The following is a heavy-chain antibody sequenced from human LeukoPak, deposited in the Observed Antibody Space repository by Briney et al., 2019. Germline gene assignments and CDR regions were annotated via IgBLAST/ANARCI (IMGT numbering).Heavy chain of an antibody. CDR1: GYTFTGYY. V-gene: IGHV1-2*02. J-gene: IGHJ5*02. D-gene: IGHD1-20*01. CDR2: INPNSGGT. Sequence: SVKLSCKASGYTFTGYYMHSVRHAPGQGLEWMGWINPNSGGTNYAQKFQGRVTMTRDTSISTAYMELSRLRSDDTAVYYCARAVITGTQSPNKYNWFDPWSQGTLVTVSS. CDR3: ARAVITGTQSPNKYNWFDP.